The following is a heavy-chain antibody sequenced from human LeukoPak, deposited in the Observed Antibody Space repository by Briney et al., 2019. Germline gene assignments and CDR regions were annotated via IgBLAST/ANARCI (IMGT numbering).Heavy chain of an antibody. V-gene: IGHV1-2*02. CDR3: ARECRGSHREPQGETFDP. D-gene: IGHD1-26*01. CDR1: VYTFTGSY. CDR2: INPNSGGT. J-gene: IGHJ5*02. Sequence: GASVKVSCKASVYTFTGSYIHWVCHAPGQGREWVGWINPNSGGTNYAQKLQGRVTMTRDTPISTAYMELSRLRPDDTAVYYCARECRGSHREPQGETFDPWGQGTLVTVSS.